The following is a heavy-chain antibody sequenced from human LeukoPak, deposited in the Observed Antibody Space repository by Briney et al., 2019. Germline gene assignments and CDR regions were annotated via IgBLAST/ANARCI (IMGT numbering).Heavy chain of an antibody. CDR2: IYYSGST. CDR3: AIQLERNYFYYMDV. Sequence: SETLSLTCTVSGGSISSSSYYWGWIRQPPGKGLEWIGSIYYSGSTYYNPSLKSRVTISVDTSKNQFSLKLSSLTAADTAVYYFAIQLERNYFYYMDVWGKGTTVTVSS. V-gene: IGHV4-39*01. CDR1: GGSISSSSYY. D-gene: IGHD1-1*01. J-gene: IGHJ6*03.